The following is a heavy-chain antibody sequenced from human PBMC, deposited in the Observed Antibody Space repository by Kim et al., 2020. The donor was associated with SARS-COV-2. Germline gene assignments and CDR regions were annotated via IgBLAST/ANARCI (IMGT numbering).Heavy chain of an antibody. CDR1: GFTFSRSW. V-gene: IGHV3-74*01. Sequence: GGSLRLSCAASGFTFSRSWMHWVRQTPGKGPVWVSHIDSDGRSTNYAASVKGRFTISRDNAKNTLYLQMNSLRAEDTAVYYFVRSSGRLDVWGHGTTVTV. CDR3: VRSSGRLDV. CDR2: IDSDGRST. J-gene: IGHJ6*02. D-gene: IGHD3-10*01.